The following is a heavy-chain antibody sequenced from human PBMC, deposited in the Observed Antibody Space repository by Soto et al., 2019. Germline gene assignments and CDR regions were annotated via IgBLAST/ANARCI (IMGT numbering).Heavy chain of an antibody. CDR2: MNPINGAT. D-gene: IGHD2-2*01. J-gene: IGHJ6*02. V-gene: IGHV1-8*02. Sequence: ASVKVSCKASGYDFTAYDINWVRQASGQGLEWMGWMNPINGATGSARRFQGRVSMTRNTATATAYLELTSLRSDDSAVYFCGRGPSPRAPAGGTPYYYAMTSGAKGPRSPSP. CDR3: GRGPSPRAPAGGTPYYYAMTS. CDR1: GYDFTAYD.